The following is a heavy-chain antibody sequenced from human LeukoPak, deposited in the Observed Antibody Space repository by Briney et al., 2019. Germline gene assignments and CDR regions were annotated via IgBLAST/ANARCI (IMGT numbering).Heavy chain of an antibody. CDR1: GFTFSTYW. D-gene: IGHD3-16*01. CDR2: IKPDGSVK. CDR3: ARGHWALTY. V-gene: IGHV3-7*01. Sequence: GGSLRLSCAASGFTFSTYWMTWVRQAPGKGLEWVAHIKPDGSVKYYVDSIKGRFTISRDNAKNSLFLQMNSLRAEDTAVYYCARGHWALTYGGQGTLVSVSS. J-gene: IGHJ4*02.